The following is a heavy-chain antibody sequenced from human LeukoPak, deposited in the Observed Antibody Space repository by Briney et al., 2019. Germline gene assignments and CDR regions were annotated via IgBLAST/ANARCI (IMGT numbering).Heavy chain of an antibody. Sequence: ASQTLSLTCTVSGGSISSGGYYWSWIRQPPGKGLEWIGYIYHSGSTYYNPSLHSRVTISVDPSQNQFSLKLNSVTAADTAMYYCARDGTYYELLTGYFPNWFDPWGQGTLVTVSS. J-gene: IGHJ5*02. CDR2: IYHSGST. D-gene: IGHD3-9*01. CDR1: GGSISSGGYY. V-gene: IGHV4-30-2*01. CDR3: ARDGTYYELLTGYFPNWFDP.